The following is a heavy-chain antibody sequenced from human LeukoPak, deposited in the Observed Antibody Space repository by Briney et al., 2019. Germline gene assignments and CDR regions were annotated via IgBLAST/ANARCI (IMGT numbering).Heavy chain of an antibody. CDR2: IGSRGTVI. J-gene: IGHJ5*02. D-gene: IGHD6-13*01. CDR1: GFTFRPYE. CDR3: ARRIAAAGNNWFDP. V-gene: IGHV3-48*03. Sequence: GGSLRLSCVVSGFTFRPYEMNWVRRAPGKGLEWVSYIGSRGTVILYADSVKGRFTISRDNAKNSLYLQMNSLRAEDTAVYYCARRIAAAGNNWFDPWGQGTLVTVSS.